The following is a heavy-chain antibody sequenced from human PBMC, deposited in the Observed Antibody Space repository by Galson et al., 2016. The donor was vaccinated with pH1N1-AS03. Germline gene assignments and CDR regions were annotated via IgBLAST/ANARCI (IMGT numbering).Heavy chain of an antibody. Sequence: SVKVSCKASGYTFSNYGLSWVRQAPGQGLEWMGAVSSYEGNIYYAQKLQGRVALSTDASTTTAYMELINLRYDDTAVYFCAREAAYYYGMDVWGQGTTVTASS. CDR1: GYTFSNYG. V-gene: IGHV1-18*01. CDR3: AREAAYYYGMDV. J-gene: IGHJ6*02. CDR2: VSSYEGNI. D-gene: IGHD2-21*01.